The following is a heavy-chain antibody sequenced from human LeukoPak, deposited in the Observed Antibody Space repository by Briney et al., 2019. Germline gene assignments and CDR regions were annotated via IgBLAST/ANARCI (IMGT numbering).Heavy chain of an antibody. CDR2: IYYSGST. V-gene: IGHV4-59*12. D-gene: IGHD5-12*01. J-gene: IGHJ4*02. CDR3: AREKRYGATIPFDY. Sequence: SETLSLTCTVSGGSISSYYWSWIRQPPGKGLEWIGYIYYSGSTYYNPSLKSRVTISVDTSKNQFSLKLSSVTAADTAVYYCAREKRYGATIPFDYWGQGTLVTVSS. CDR1: GGSISSYY.